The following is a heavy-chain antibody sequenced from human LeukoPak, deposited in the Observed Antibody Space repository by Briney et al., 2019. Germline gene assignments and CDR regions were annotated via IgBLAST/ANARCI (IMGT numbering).Heavy chain of an antibody. J-gene: IGHJ4*02. CDR1: GGSISSYY. Sequence: SETLSLTCTVSGGSISSYYWSWIRQPPGKGLEWIGSIYYSGSTYYSPSLKSRVTISVDTSKNQFSLKLSSVTAADTAVYYCAIPYYYDSSGYYPAGDYWGQGTLVTVSS. CDR3: AIPYYYDSSGYYPAGDY. CDR2: IYYSGST. D-gene: IGHD3-22*01. V-gene: IGHV4-59*05.